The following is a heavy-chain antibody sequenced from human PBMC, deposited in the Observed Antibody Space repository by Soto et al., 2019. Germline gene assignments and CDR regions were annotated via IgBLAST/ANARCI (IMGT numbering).Heavy chain of an antibody. CDR1: GYSFTSYF. J-gene: IGHJ4*02. D-gene: IGHD3-22*01. CDR3: AREYGNYDSSGYYDY. V-gene: IGHV1-46*01. Sequence: ASVKVSCKTSGYSFTSYFIHWVRQAPGQGLEWMGIINPSGGSTNYAQKLQGRVSMTRDRSTSTVHMELSSLRSDDTAMYYCAREYGNYDSSGYYDYWGQGTLVTFSS. CDR2: INPSGGST.